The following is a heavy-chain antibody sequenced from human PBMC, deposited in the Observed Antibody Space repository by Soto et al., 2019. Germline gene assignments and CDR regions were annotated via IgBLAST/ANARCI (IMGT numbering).Heavy chain of an antibody. CDR1: GFTFSTYS. Sequence: EVKLVESGGDLVQPGGSLRLSCAASGFTFSTYSMNLVRQAPGKGLEWVSYISSRSYTIYYVDSVKGRFTITRDNAKNSLYLQMTSLRDEDTAVYYCARGGSSSDNGMDVWGQGTTVTVSS. V-gene: IGHV3-48*02. CDR2: ISSRSYTI. J-gene: IGHJ6*02. CDR3: ARGGSSSDNGMDV. D-gene: IGHD6-6*01.